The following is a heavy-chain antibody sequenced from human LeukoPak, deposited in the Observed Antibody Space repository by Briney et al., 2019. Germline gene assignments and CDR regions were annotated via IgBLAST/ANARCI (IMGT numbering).Heavy chain of an antibody. CDR1: GFTFDDYT. V-gene: IGHV3-43*01. D-gene: IGHD3-22*01. Sequence: GGSLRLSCAASGFTFDDYTMHWVRQAPGKGLEWVSLISWDGFSTYYADSVQGRFTISRDNSKNTLYLQMNSLRAEDTAVYYCARDGSYYYDSSGYGNSYYFDYWGQGTLVTVSS. CDR3: ARDGSYYYDSSGYGNSYYFDY. CDR2: ISWDGFST. J-gene: IGHJ4*02.